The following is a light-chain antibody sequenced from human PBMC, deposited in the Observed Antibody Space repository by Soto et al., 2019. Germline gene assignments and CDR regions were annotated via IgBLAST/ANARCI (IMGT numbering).Light chain of an antibody. CDR1: QGISSY. CDR2: AAS. Sequence: IQLTQSTSSLSASVGDRVTITCRASQGISSYLAWYQQKPGKAPKLLIYAASTLQSGVPSRFSGSGSGTDFTLTISSLQPEDFATYYCQQLNSYPSITFGQGTRLEIK. J-gene: IGKJ5*01. CDR3: QQLNSYPSIT. V-gene: IGKV1-9*01.